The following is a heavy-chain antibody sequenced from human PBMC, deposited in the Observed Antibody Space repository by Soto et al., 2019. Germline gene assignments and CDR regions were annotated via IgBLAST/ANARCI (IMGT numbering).Heavy chain of an antibody. J-gene: IGHJ5*02. CDR1: GGSISSYY. D-gene: IGHD3-10*01. CDR3: ARAPSGGSGSPNWFDP. V-gene: IGHV4-4*07. Sequence: QVQLQESGPGLVKPSETLSLTCTVSGGSISSYYWSWIRQPAGKGLEWIGRIYSSGSTNYNPSLKSRVIMSVDTSKNQFSLKLTSETAADTAVYYCARAPSGGSGSPNWFDPWGQGTLVTVSS. CDR2: IYSSGST.